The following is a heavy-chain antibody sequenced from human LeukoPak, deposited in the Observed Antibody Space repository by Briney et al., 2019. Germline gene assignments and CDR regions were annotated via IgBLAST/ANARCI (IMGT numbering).Heavy chain of an antibody. V-gene: IGHV1-2*02. D-gene: IGHD2-2*01. Sequence: ASVKVSCKASGYTFTGYYMHWVRQAPGQGLEWMGWINPNSGGTNYAQKFQGRVTMTRDTSISTAYMALRRLRSDDTAVYYCARDGGCCSSTSCYRXWFDXXGQGXLVTV. CDR3: ARDGGCCSSTSCYRXWFDX. CDR2: INPNSGGT. CDR1: GYTFTGYY. J-gene: IGHJ5*02.